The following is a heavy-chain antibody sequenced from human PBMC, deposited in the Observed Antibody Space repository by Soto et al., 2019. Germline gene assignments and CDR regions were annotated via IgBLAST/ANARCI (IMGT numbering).Heavy chain of an antibody. Sequence: QVQLVQSGAEVKKPGASVKVSCKASGYTFTSYDINWVRQATGQGLEWMGWMNPNSGNTGYAQKVQGRVTMTRNTSISTAYMELSSLRSEDTAVYYCARGKYCSGGSCYLKGADYWGQGTLVTVSS. D-gene: IGHD2-15*01. V-gene: IGHV1-8*01. CDR3: ARGKYCSGGSCYLKGADY. CDR1: GYTFTSYD. J-gene: IGHJ4*02. CDR2: MNPNSGNT.